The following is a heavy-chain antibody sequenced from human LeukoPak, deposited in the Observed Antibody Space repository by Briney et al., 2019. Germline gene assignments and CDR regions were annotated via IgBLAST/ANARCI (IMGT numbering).Heavy chain of an antibody. V-gene: IGHV4-39*01. D-gene: IGHD5-24*01. J-gene: IGHJ4*02. CDR2: IFYSGSST. CDR1: GGSISSGSYY. CDR3: ARRRGGYNSFEDFDY. Sequence: PSETLSLTCTVSGGSISSGSYYWGWLRQPPGQGLEWIGSIFYSGSSTYYNPSLKSRVTISVDTSKNQFSLKLSSVTAADTAVYYCARRRGGYNSFEDFDYWGQGTLVTVSS.